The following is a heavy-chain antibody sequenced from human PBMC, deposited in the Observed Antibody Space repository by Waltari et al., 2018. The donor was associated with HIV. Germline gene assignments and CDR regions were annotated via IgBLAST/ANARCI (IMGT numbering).Heavy chain of an antibody. Sequence: QVQLQQWGAGLLKPSETLSLTCAVYGGSFSGYYWSWIRQPPGKGLEWIGEINHSGSTNYTPSLRSRGTISVDTSKNQFSLQLSSVTAADTAVYYCASSTKIAPGYYYYGMDVWGQGTTVTVSS. J-gene: IGHJ6*02. CDR1: GGSFSGYY. CDR3: ASSTKIAPGYYYYGMDV. CDR2: INHSGST. D-gene: IGHD6-13*01. V-gene: IGHV4-34*01.